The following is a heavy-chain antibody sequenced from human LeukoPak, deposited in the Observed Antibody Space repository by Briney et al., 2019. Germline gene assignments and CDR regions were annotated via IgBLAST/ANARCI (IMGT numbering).Heavy chain of an antibody. CDR2: IRSKANSYAT. D-gene: IGHD5-24*01. CDR1: GFTFSGSA. J-gene: IGHJ4*02. CDR3: TTDEGWLQSGYFDY. V-gene: IGHV3-73*01. Sequence: GGSLRLSCAASGFTFSGSAMHWVRQASGKGLEWVGRIRSKANSYATAYAASVKGRFTISRDDSKNTLYLQMNSLKTEDTAVYYCTTDEGWLQSGYFDYWGQGTLVTVSS.